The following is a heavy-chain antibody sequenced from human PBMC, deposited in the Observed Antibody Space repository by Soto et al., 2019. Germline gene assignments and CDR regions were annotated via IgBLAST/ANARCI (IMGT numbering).Heavy chain of an antibody. Sequence: EVQLVESGGGLVKPGGSLRLSCAASGFTFSSYSMNWVRQAPGKGLEWVSSISSSSSYIYYADSVKGRFTISRDNAKNSLYLQMNSLRAEDTALYYCARDLVNYGSGPNLYYYYGMDVWGQGTTVTVSS. CDR3: ARDLVNYGSGPNLYYYYGMDV. CDR1: GFTFSSYS. CDR2: ISSSSSYI. J-gene: IGHJ6*02. D-gene: IGHD3-10*01. V-gene: IGHV3-21*01.